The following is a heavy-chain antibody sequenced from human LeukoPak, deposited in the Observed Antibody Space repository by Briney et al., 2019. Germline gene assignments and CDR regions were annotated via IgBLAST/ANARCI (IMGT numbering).Heavy chain of an antibody. V-gene: IGHV3-7*01. D-gene: IGHD6-19*01. Sequence: GGSLRLSCAASGFTFSSYWMSWVRQAPGKGLEWVANIKQDGSEKYYVDSVKGRFTISRDNAKNSLYLQMNSLRAEDTAVYYCARDLRAVAVGWGGDYWGQGTLVTVSS. CDR1: GFTFSSYW. CDR2: IKQDGSEK. J-gene: IGHJ4*02. CDR3: ARDLRAVAVGWGGDY.